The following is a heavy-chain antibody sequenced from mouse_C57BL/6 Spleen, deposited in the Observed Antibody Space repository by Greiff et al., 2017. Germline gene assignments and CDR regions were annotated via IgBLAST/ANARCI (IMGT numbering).Heavy chain of an antibody. CDR3: ARSRATVVADYYAMDY. CDR1: GFTFTDYY. CDR2: VYPYNGGT. J-gene: IGHJ4*01. D-gene: IGHD1-1*01. V-gene: IGHV1-36*01. Sequence: LVESGPSVKISCKASGFTFTDYYMHWVKQSHGKSLEWIGLVYPYNGGTSYNQKFKGKATLTVDTSSSTAYMELNSLTSEDSAVYYCARSRATVVADYYAMDYWGQGTSVTVSS.